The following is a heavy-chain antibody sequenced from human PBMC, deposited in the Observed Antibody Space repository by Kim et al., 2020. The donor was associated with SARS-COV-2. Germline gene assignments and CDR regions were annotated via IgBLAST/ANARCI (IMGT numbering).Heavy chain of an antibody. Sequence: SETLSLTCAVYGGSFSGYYWSWIRQPPGKGLEWIGEINHSGSTNYNPSLKSRVTISVDTSKNQFSLKLSSVTAADTAVYYCARLSGGVVVINWFDPWGQGTLVTVSS. CDR3: ARLSGGVVVINWFDP. V-gene: IGHV4-34*01. J-gene: IGHJ5*02. D-gene: IGHD2-15*01. CDR2: INHSGST. CDR1: GGSFSGYY.